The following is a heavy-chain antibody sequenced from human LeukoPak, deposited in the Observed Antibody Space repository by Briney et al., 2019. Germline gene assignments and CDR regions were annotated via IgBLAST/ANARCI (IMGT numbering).Heavy chain of an antibody. V-gene: IGHV4-4*07. CDR2: IYTSGST. CDR1: GGSISSYY. CDR3: ARDPAMRDSSGYYYVGLSSYYMDV. Sequence: SETLSLTCTVSGGSISSYYWSWIRQPAGKGLEWIGRIYTSGSTNYNPSLKSRVTMSVDTSKNQFSLKLSSVTAADTAVYYCARDPAMRDSSGYYYVGLSSYYMDVWGKGTTVTISS. D-gene: IGHD3-22*01. J-gene: IGHJ6*03.